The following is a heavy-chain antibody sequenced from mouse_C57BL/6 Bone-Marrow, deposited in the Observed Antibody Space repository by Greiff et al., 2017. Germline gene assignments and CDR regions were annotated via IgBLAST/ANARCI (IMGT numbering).Heavy chain of an antibody. CDR3: ARISDDYDGWYFDV. CDR1: GYSITRDS. V-gene: IGHV3-8*01. Sequence: EVKLMESGPGLAKPSQTLSLTCSVTGYSITRDSWNWIRKFPGNKLEYMGYISYIGITYYNPSLKSLLSITRDTSKNQYYLQLNSVTTEDTATYYCARISDDYDGWYFDVWGTGTTGTVSS. D-gene: IGHD2-4*01. J-gene: IGHJ1*03. CDR2: ISYIGIT.